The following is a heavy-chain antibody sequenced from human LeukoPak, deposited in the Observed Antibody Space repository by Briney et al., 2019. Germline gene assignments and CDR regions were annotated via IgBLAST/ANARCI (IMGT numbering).Heavy chain of an antibody. V-gene: IGHV4-61*02. CDR3: ARDRLIYFGEFQY. CDR2: ISSTGVT. CDR1: GDSMDTNNYS. D-gene: IGHD3-10*01. Sequence: SETLSLTCTVSGDSMDTNNYSWNWMRQSAGKGLEWIGRISSTGVTSYNPSLESRVTISLDMSKKQFSLKLTSVTAADTAVYYCARDRLIYFGEFQYLGQGTLANVSS. J-gene: IGHJ4*02.